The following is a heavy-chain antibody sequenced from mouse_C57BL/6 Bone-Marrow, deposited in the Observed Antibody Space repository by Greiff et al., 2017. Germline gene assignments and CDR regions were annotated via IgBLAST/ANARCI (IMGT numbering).Heavy chain of an antibody. CDR1: GYAFSSSW. Sequence: QVQLKQSGPELVKPGASVKISCKASGYAFSSSWMNWVKQRPGKGLEWIGRIYPGDGDTNYNGKFKGKATLTADKSSSTAYMQLSSLTSEDSAVYFCARVITTVVARGFAYWGQGTLVTVSA. CDR2: IYPGDGDT. D-gene: IGHD1-1*01. CDR3: ARVITTVVARGFAY. J-gene: IGHJ3*01. V-gene: IGHV1-82*01.